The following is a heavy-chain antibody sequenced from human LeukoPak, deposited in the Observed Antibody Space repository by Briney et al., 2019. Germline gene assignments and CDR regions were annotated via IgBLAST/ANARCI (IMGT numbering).Heavy chain of an antibody. CDR3: AREPVGQWLVLYYYYGMDV. J-gene: IGHJ6*02. CDR1: GYTFIGYY. V-gene: IGHV1-2*06. CDR2: INPNSGGT. Sequence: ASVKVSCKASGYTFIGYYMHWVRQAPGQGLEWMGRINPNSGGTNYAQKFQGRVIMTRDTSISTAYMELSRLRSDDTAVYYCAREPVGQWLVLYYYYGMDVWGQGTTVTVSS. D-gene: IGHD6-19*01.